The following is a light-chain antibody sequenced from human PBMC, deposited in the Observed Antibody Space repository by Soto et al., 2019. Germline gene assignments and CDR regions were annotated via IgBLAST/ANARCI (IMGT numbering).Light chain of an antibody. CDR3: QHRGRWPRT. Sequence: EIVLTQSPATLSLSPGERATLSCRSSQSVNDYLAWYQQKPGQAPRLLIYGASNRATGIPVRFSGSGSGTDFTLTISSLEPEDFAVYYCQHRGRWPRTFGQGTKLEIK. J-gene: IGKJ2*01. CDR2: GAS. CDR1: QSVNDY. V-gene: IGKV3-11*01.